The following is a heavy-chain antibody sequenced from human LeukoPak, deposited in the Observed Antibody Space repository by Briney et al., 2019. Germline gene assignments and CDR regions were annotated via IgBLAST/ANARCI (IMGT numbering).Heavy chain of an antibody. D-gene: IGHD4-17*01. CDR2: IYHSGST. Sequence: PSGTLSLTCAVFGGSISSSNWWSWVRQPPGKGLEWIGEIYHSGSTNYNPSLKSRVTISVDTSKNQFSLKLSSVTAADTAVYYCARQSYGDRGALDPWGQGTLVTVSS. V-gene: IGHV4-4*02. CDR1: GGSISSSNW. CDR3: ARQSYGDRGALDP. J-gene: IGHJ5*02.